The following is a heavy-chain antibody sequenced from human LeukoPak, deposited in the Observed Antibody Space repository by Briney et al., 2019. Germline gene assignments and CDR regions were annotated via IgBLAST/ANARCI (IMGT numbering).Heavy chain of an antibody. CDR3: AKDRVATIIQNWFDP. J-gene: IGHJ5*02. CDR1: GFTFSSYG. V-gene: IGHV3-30*18. CDR2: ISYDGSNK. Sequence: PGGSLRLSCAASGFTFSSYGMHWVRQAPGKGLEWVAVISYDGSNKYYADSVKGRFTISRDNSKNTLYLQMNSLRAEDTAVYYCAKDRVATIIQNWFDPWGQGTLVTVSS. D-gene: IGHD5-12*01.